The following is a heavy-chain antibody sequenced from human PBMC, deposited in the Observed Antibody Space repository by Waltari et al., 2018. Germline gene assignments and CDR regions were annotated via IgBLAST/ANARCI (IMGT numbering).Heavy chain of an antibody. J-gene: IGHJ5*02. CDR1: GFTFSSYS. V-gene: IGHV3-23*01. D-gene: IGHD2-8*01. CDR2: ISGSVGRT. Sequence: EVQLLESGGGWVQPGGSLRLSCAASGFTFSSYSMSWVRQARGKGLEGVSAISGSVGRTYYSDSVKGRFTISRDNSKNTLYLQMNSLRAEDTAVYYCAKDNYCTNGVCYRDNWFDPWGQGTLVTVSS. CDR3: AKDNYCTNGVCYRDNWFDP.